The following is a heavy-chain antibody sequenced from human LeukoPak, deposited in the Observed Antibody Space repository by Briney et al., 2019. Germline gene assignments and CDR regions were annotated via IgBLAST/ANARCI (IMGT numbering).Heavy chain of an antibody. CDR3: ARGALYCSSTSCYTDFDY. D-gene: IGHD2-2*02. CDR1: GYTFTSYG. V-gene: IGHV1-18*01. J-gene: IGHJ4*02. CDR2: ISAYNGNT. Sequence: ASVKVSCKASGYTFTSYGISWVRQAPGQGLEWMGWISAYNGNTNYAQKLQGRVTMTTDTSTSTAYMELRSLRSDDTAVYYCARGALYCSSTSCYTDFDYWGQGTLVTVSS.